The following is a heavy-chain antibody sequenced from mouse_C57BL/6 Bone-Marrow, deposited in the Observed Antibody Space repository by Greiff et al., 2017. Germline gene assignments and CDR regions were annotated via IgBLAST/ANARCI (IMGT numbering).Heavy chain of an antibody. D-gene: IGHD1-1*01. Sequence: QVQLQQSDAELVKPGASVKISCKVSGYTFTDHTIHWMKQRPVQGLEWIGYIYPTDGSTKYNEKFKGKATLTADKSSSTAYMQLNSLTSADSAVSFCARGYCGRDFDVWGTGTTVTVSA. CDR1: GYTFTDHT. V-gene: IGHV1-78*01. CDR2: IYPTDGST. J-gene: IGHJ1*03. CDR3: ARGYCGRDFDV.